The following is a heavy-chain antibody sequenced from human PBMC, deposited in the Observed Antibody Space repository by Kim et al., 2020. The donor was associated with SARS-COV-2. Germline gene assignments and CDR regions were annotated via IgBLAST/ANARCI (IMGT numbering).Heavy chain of an antibody. CDR2: IYSDGSNA. Sequence: GGSLRLSCAASGFTFSKYWMHWVRQAPGKGLVWVSRIYSDGSNADYADSVKGRFTISRDNAKSTLYLQMNSLRAEDTAVYYCARDDIWGGYYPFDYWGQGTLVTVSS. CDR3: ARDDIWGGYYPFDY. CDR1: GFTFSKYW. J-gene: IGHJ4*02. V-gene: IGHV3-74*01. D-gene: IGHD3-3*01.